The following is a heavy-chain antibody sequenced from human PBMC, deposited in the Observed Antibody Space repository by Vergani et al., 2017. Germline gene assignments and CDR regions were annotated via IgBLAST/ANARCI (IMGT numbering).Heavy chain of an antibody. CDR1: GGTFSSYA. Sequence: QVQLVQSGAEVKKPGSSVKVSCKASGGTFSSYAISWVRQAPGQGLEWMGGIIPIFGTANYAQKFQGRVTITADASTSTAYMELSRLRSEGTAVYYCARVRKDSSGYYFSYDAFDIWGQGTMVTVSS. CDR3: ARVRKDSSGYYFSYDAFDI. D-gene: IGHD3-22*01. CDR2: IIPIFGTA. J-gene: IGHJ3*02. V-gene: IGHV1-69*01.